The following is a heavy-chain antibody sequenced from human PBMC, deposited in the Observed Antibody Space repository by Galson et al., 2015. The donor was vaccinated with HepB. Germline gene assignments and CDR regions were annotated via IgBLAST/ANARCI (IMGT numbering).Heavy chain of an antibody. V-gene: IGHV3-33*01. Sequence: SLRLSCAASGFTFSIYRMHWVRQAPGKGLEWVAVIWCSGSNKYYADSVKGRFTISRDNSKNTLYLEMNSLRAEDTAVYYCVRDRNSGDDGGVDYWGQGTLVTVSS. CDR2: IWCSGSNK. J-gene: IGHJ4*02. D-gene: IGHD1-7*01. CDR3: VRDRNSGDDGGVDY. CDR1: GFTFSIYR.